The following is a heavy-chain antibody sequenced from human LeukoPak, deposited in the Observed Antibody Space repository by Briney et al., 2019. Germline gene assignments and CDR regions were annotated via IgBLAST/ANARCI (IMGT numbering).Heavy chain of an antibody. V-gene: IGHV1-2*02. Sequence: ASVKVSCKASGYTFTGCYIHWVRQAPGQGLEWMGWINPNSGDTNYAQKFQGRVTMTRDTSINTAYMELSRLTSDDTAVYYCARDPQTADWFDPWGQGTLVTVSS. D-gene: IGHD2-21*02. CDR2: INPNSGDT. CDR1: GYTFTGCY. J-gene: IGHJ5*02. CDR3: ARDPQTADWFDP.